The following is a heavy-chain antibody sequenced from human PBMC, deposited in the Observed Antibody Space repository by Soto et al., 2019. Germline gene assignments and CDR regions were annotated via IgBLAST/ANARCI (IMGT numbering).Heavy chain of an antibody. V-gene: IGHV2-70*11. CDR2: IDWDDDK. J-gene: IGHJ6*01. Sequence: SGPTLVNPTQTLTLTCTFSGFSLSTSGMCVSWIRQPPGKALEWLARIDWDDDKYYSTSLKTRLTISKDTSKNQVVLTMTNMDPVDTATYYCALVCIGSGGYYYGIDVRGQGTTVIGSS. D-gene: IGHD6-13*01. CDR1: GFSLSTSGMC. CDR3: ALVCIGSGGYYYGIDV.